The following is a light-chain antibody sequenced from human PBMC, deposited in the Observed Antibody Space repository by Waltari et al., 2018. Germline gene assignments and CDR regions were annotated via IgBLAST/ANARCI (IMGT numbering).Light chain of an antibody. CDR1: QSIISY. CDR2: AAS. V-gene: IGKV1-39*01. J-gene: IGKJ1*01. Sequence: DIQMTQSPTSLSASVGDRVTITCRASQSIISYLNWYQQKPGNAPKLLIYAASSLQSGVPSRFSGSGSGTDFTLTISSLQPEDFATYYCQQSYGSRTFGQGTKVEIK. CDR3: QQSYGSRT.